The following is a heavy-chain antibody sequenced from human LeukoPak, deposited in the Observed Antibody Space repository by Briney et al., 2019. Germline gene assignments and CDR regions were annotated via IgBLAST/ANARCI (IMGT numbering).Heavy chain of an antibody. J-gene: IGHJ4*02. V-gene: IGHV3-7*01. CDR2: IKPDGSEK. CDR1: GITFSSSW. Sequence: PGGSLRLSCAASGITFSSSWMSWVRQAPGKGLEWVANIKPDGSEKNYVDSVKGRFTISRDNANNALYLQMNSLRAEDTAVYYCARSAGNVLTGDYSYFDYWGQGTLVTVSS. D-gene: IGHD3-9*01. CDR3: ARSAGNVLTGDYSYFDY.